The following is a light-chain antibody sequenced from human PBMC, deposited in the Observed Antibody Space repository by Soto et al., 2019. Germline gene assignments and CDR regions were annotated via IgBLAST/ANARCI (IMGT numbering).Light chain of an antibody. CDR1: QGISNY. CDR2: AAS. Sequence: RMSQSPSSLSASVGDRVTITCRASQGISNYLAWYQQKPWKVPKLLIYAASTLQSGVPSRFSGSGSGTDFTLTISSLQPEDVATYYCQKYNSAPYTLGQGTKVDI. J-gene: IGKJ2*01. CDR3: QKYNSAPYT. V-gene: IGKV1-27*01.